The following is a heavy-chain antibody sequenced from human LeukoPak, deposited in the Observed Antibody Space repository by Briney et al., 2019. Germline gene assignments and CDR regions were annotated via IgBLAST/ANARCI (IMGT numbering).Heavy chain of an antibody. J-gene: IGHJ6*04. CDR3: AELGITMIGGV. CDR2: IGTAGEI. CDR1: GFTFRSYD. Sequence: PEGSLRLSCAASGFTFRSYDMHWVRQATGKGLEWVSGIGTAGEIYYPGSVKGRFTISRENAKNSLYLQMNSLRAEDTAVYYCAELGITMIGGVWGKGTTVTISS. D-gene: IGHD3-10*02. V-gene: IGHV3-13*01.